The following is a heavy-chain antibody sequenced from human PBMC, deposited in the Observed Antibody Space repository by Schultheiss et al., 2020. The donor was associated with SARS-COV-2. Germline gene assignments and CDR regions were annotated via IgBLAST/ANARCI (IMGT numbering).Heavy chain of an antibody. CDR3: AKDKLLATEDY. CDR2: ISYDGSNK. Sequence: GGSLRLSCAASGFTFSSYAMHWVRQAPGKGLEWVAVISYDGSNKYYADSVKGRFTISRDNSKNTLYLQMNSLRAEDTAAYYCAKDKLLATEDYWGQGTLVTVSS. V-gene: IGHV3-30*01. CDR1: GFTFSSYA. J-gene: IGHJ4*02. D-gene: IGHD2-15*01.